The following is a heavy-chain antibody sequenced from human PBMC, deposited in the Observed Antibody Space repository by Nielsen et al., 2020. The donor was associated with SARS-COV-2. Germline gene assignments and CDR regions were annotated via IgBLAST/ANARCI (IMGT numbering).Heavy chain of an antibody. CDR1: GYTFTSYA. J-gene: IGHJ4*02. D-gene: IGHD5-18*01. Sequence: ASVKVSCKASGYTFTSYAMHWVRQAPGQRLEWMGWINAGNGNTKYSQKFQGRVTITRDTSASTAYMELSSLRSEDTAVYYCARGGQLWLHFDYWGQGTLVTVSS. V-gene: IGHV1-3*01. CDR3: ARGGQLWLHFDY. CDR2: INAGNGNT.